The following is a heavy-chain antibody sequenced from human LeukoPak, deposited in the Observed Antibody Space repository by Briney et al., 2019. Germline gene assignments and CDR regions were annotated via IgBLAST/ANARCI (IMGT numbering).Heavy chain of an antibody. Sequence: ASVKVSCKASGYTFTSYGISWVRQAPGQGLEWMGWISAYNGNTNYPQKLQGRVTMTTDTSTNTAYMELKSLTSDDKGVYDCARGSFDYWGQGTLVTVSS. CDR2: ISAYNGNT. CDR3: ARGSFDY. CDR1: GYTFTSYG. V-gene: IGHV1-18*04. J-gene: IGHJ4*02.